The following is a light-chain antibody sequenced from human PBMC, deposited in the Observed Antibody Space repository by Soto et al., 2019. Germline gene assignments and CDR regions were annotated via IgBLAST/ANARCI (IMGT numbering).Light chain of an antibody. J-gene: IGKJ1*01. CDR3: QQYGSSRT. CDR2: GAS. CDR1: QSVSDSY. V-gene: IGKV3-20*01. Sequence: EVVLTQSPGTLSLSPGERATLSFMASQSVSDSYLAWYQQKPGQAPRLLIYGASSRATGIPDRFSGSGSGTDFTLTISRLEPEDFAVYYCQQYGSSRTFGQGTKVDIK.